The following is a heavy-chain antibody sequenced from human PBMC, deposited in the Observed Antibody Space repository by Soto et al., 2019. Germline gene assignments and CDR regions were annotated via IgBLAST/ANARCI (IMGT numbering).Heavy chain of an antibody. V-gene: IGHV3-74*01. J-gene: IGHJ6*02. CDR2: INSDGSST. CDR1: GFTFSSYW. D-gene: IGHD2-2*01. CDR3: ARDQFQIVVVPAATRLVPGTLDV. Sequence: PGGSLRLSCAASGFTFSSYWMHWVRQAPGKGLVWVSRINSDGSSTSYADSVKGRFTISRDNAKNTLYLQMNSLRAEDTAVYYCARDQFQIVVVPAATRLVPGTLDVWGQGTTVTVSS.